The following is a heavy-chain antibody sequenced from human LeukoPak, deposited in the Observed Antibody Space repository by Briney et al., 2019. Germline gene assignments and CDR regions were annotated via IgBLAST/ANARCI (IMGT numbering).Heavy chain of an antibody. Sequence: AETLSLTCAVSGGSFSSYYWSWVRQPPGKGLEWIGAINHSGSTNYNPSLKGRVAIQVDTPNNQFSLKLSSVTAADTAVYYCAGQGCSGGSCNGNMDVWGKGTTVTVSS. D-gene: IGHD2-15*01. J-gene: IGHJ6*03. CDR1: GGSFSSYY. CDR3: AGQGCSGGSCNGNMDV. V-gene: IGHV4-34*01. CDR2: INHSGST.